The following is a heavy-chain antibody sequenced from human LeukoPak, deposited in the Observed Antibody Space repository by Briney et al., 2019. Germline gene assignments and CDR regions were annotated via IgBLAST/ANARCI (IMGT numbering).Heavy chain of an antibody. CDR2: FDPEDGET. D-gene: IGHD1-26*01. J-gene: IGHJ4*02. Sequence: PGGSLRLSCAASGFTFSSYWMSWVRQAPGKGLEWMGGFDPEDGETIYAQKFQGRVTMTEDTSTDTAYMELSSLRSEDTAVYYCATDLTGWELCYWGQGTLVTVSS. CDR1: GFTFSSYW. CDR3: ATDLTGWELCY. V-gene: IGHV1-24*01.